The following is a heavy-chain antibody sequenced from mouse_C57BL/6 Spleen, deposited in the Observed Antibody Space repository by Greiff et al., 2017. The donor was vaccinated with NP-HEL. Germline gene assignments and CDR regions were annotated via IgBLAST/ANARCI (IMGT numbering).Heavy chain of an antibody. V-gene: IGHV1-20*01. CDR1: GYSFTGYF. Sequence: VQLQQSGPELVKPGDSVKISCKASGYSFTGYFMNWVMQSPGKSLEWIGRINPYNGDTFYNQKFKGKATLTVDKSSSTAHMALRSLTSEESAVYYCASAPSCGSSYLYYAMDYWGQGTSVTVSS. CDR2: INPYNGDT. D-gene: IGHD1-1*01. CDR3: ASAPSCGSSYLYYAMDY. J-gene: IGHJ4*01.